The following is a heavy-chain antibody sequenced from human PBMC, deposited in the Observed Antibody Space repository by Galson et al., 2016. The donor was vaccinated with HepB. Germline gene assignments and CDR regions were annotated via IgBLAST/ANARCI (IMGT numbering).Heavy chain of an antibody. CDR3: AKDSSYTNWFDP. D-gene: IGHD4-11*01. J-gene: IGHJ5*02. Sequence: SLRLSCAASVFTFSRNSMNWVRQAPGKGLEWISHISPSSGTIRYADSVRGRFTISRDNAKDSLYLQMTSLRDEDTAVYYCAKDSSYTNWFDPWGQGTLVTVSS. V-gene: IGHV3-48*02. CDR2: ISPSSGTI. CDR1: VFTFSRNS.